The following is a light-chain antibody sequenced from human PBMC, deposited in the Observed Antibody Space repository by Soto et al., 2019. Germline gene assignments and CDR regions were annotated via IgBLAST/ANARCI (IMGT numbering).Light chain of an antibody. CDR2: AAS. CDR1: QRISAN. V-gene: IGKV3-15*01. Sequence: EIVMTQSPGTLSVSPWERSTLSFMASQRISANLAWYQQKPGQAPRLLIYAASTRATGIPARFSGSGSGTEFTLTISSLQSEDFAVYYCQQYNNWPPITFGQGTRLEIK. CDR3: QQYNNWPPIT. J-gene: IGKJ5*01.